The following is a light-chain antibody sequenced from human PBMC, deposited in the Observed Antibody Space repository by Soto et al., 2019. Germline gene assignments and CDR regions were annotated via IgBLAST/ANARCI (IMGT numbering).Light chain of an antibody. V-gene: IGKV3-15*01. CDR3: QQYDNWPLT. Sequence: TQSPGTLSLSPGERATLSCRASQTVRNNYLAWYQHKPGQAPRFLIYGASTRATGIPARFSGSGSGTEFTLTISSLQSEDFAVYYCQQYDNWPLTFGGGTKVDI. CDR2: GAS. CDR1: QTVRNN. J-gene: IGKJ4*01.